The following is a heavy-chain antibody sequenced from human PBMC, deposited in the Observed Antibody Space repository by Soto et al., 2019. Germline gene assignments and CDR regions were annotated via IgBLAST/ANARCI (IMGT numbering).Heavy chain of an antibody. V-gene: IGHV3-23*01. D-gene: IGHD6-19*01. J-gene: IGHJ6*02. CDR3: ARTESSGWSTRYGMDV. Sequence: GGSLRLSCAVSGFTFGNFAMTWVRQAPGKGLEWVSGISGSGGDTYYADSVKGRFTISRDNSKNTLYLQMSSLRAEDTATFYCARTESSGWSTRYGMDVWGQGTTVTVSS. CDR2: ISGSGGDT. CDR1: GFTFGNFA.